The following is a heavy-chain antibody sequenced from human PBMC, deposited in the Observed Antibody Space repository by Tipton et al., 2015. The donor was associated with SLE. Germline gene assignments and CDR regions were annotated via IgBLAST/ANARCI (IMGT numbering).Heavy chain of an antibody. CDR1: GYSISSGYY. D-gene: IGHD5-12*01. J-gene: IGHJ4*02. CDR3: ARPVVAVYFDY. CDR2: IYHSGST. V-gene: IGHV4-38-2*02. Sequence: PGLVKPSETLSLTCTVSGYSISSGYYWGWIRQPPGKGLEWIGRIYHSGSTYYNPSLKSRVTIFVDTSKNQFSLKLTSVTAADTAVYYCARPVVAVYFDYWGQGTLVTVSS.